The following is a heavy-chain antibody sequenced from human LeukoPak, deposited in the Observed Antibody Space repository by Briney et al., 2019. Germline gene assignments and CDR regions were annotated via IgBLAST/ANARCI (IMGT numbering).Heavy chain of an antibody. D-gene: IGHD2-2*02. CDR1: GGSISSYY. CDR3: AREWFCSSTSCYRVFDY. V-gene: IGHV4-4*07. Sequence: SETLSLTCTVSGGSISSYYWSWIRQPAGKGLEWIGRIYTSGSTNYNPSLKSRVTMSVDTSKNQFSLKLSSATAADTAVYYCAREWFCSSTSCYRVFDYWGQGTLVTVSS. CDR2: IYTSGST. J-gene: IGHJ4*02.